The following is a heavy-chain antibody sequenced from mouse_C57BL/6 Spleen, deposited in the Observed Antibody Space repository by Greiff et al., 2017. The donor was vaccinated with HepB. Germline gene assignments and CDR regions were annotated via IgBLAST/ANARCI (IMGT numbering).Heavy chain of an antibody. CDR2: IDPSDSYT. CDR1: GYTFTSYW. V-gene: IGHV1-69*01. J-gene: IGHJ4*01. CDR3: ARDYYGSSSHAMDY. D-gene: IGHD1-1*01. Sequence: VKLMESGAELVMPGASVKLSCKASGYTFTSYWMHWVKQRPGQGLEWIGEIDPSDSYTNYNQKFKGKSTLTVDKSSSTAYMQLSSLTSEDSAVYYCARDYYGSSSHAMDYWGQGTSVTVSS.